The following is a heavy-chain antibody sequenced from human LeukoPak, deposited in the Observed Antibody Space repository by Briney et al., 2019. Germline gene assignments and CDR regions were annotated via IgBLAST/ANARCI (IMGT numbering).Heavy chain of an antibody. CDR2: ISAYNGNT. Sequence: ASVKVSCKASGYTFTSYGISWVRQAPGQGLEWMGWISAYNGNTNYAQKLQGRVTMTTDTSTSTAYMELRSLRSDDTAVYYCARDKPYYYDSGGYYYGRGGMDNWFDPWGQGTLVTVSS. CDR3: ARDKPYYYDSGGYYYGRGGMDNWFDP. J-gene: IGHJ5*02. D-gene: IGHD3-22*01. V-gene: IGHV1-18*01. CDR1: GYTFTSYG.